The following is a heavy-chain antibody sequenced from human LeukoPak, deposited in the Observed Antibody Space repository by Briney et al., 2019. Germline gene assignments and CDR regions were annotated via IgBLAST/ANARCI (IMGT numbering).Heavy chain of an antibody. D-gene: IGHD6-19*01. CDR2: ITSSGTTT. CDR3: VVAVAGYYFDY. J-gene: IGHJ4*02. CDR1: GFTFSSYE. V-gene: IGHV3-48*03. Sequence: GGSLRLSCAASGFTFSSYEMNWVRQAPGKGLEWLSYITSSGTTTHYADSVTGRFTISRDNAKNSLYLQMNSLRVEDTAVYYCVVAVAGYYFDYWGQGTLVTVSS.